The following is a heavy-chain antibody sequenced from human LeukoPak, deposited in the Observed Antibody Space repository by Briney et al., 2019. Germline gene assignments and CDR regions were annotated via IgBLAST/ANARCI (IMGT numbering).Heavy chain of an antibody. J-gene: IGHJ4*02. CDR2: IYSGGST. CDR3: ARGRYYDGSGYYYRYYFDY. CDR1: GFTVSSNY. Sequence: GGSLRLSCAASGFTVSSNYMSWVRQAPGKGLEWVSVIYSGGSTYYADSVKGRFTISRDNSKNTPYLQMNSLRAEDTAVYYCARGRYYDGSGYYYRYYFDYWGQGTLVTVSS. V-gene: IGHV3-53*01. D-gene: IGHD3-22*01.